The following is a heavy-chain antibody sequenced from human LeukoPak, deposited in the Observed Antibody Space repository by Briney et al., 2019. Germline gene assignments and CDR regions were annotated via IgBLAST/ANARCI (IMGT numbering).Heavy chain of an antibody. V-gene: IGHV3-53*01. CDR1: GFTVSSNY. J-gene: IGHJ6*03. CDR2: IYSGGST. D-gene: IGHD3-3*01. CDR3: ARINYDFWSKDYYYMDV. Sequence: PGGSLRLSCAASGFTVSSNYMSWVRQAPGKGLEWVSVIYSGGSTYYADSVKGRFTISRDNSKNTLYLQMNSLRAEDTAVYYCARINYDFWSKDYYYMDVWGKGTTVTVSS.